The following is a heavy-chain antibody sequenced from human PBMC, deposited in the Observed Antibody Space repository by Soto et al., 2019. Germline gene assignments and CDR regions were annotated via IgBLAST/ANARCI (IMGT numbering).Heavy chain of an antibody. J-gene: IGHJ4*02. CDR1: GYTFTSYG. Sequence: VQLVQSGAEVKKPGASVKVSCKASGYTFTSYGISWVRQAPGQGPEWRGWISAYNGNTNYAQKLQGRVTMTTDTSTSTAYMGLRSLRSDDTAVYYCASDLYSVYDSLFDYWGQGTLVTVAS. CDR3: ASDLYSVYDSLFDY. V-gene: IGHV1-18*01. D-gene: IGHD5-12*01. CDR2: ISAYNGNT.